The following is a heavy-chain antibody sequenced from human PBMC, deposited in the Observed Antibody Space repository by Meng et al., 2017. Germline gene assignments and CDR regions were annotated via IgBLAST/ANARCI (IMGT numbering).Heavy chain of an antibody. CDR1: GYTFTGYY. CDR3: ARASRHSSSWYGYDY. Sequence: ASVKVSCKASGYTFTGYYMHWVRQAPGQGLEWMGRINPNSGGTNYAQKFQGRVTMTRDTSISIAYMELSRLRSDDTAVYYCARASRHSSSWYGYDYWGQGTLVTVSS. D-gene: IGHD6-13*01. J-gene: IGHJ4*02. CDR2: INPNSGGT. V-gene: IGHV1-2*06.